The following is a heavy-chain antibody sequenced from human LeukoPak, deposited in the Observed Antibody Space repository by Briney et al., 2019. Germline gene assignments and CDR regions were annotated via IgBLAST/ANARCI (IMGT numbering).Heavy chain of an antibody. CDR3: AKDPNGDYIGTFDI. CDR1: QFKFNNYG. D-gene: IGHD4-17*01. V-gene: IGHV3-23*01. J-gene: IGHJ3*02. Sequence: PGGSLRLSCAPSQFKFNNYGMTWVRKAPGKGLEWVSSITGSGGGTQYADSVQGRFTISRDNSKNTLYLQMNSLRAEDTAIYYCAKDPNGDYIGTFDIWGQGTMVTVSS. CDR2: ITGSGGGT.